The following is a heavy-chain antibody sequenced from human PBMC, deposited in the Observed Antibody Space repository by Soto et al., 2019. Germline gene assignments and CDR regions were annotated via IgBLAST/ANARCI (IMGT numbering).Heavy chain of an antibody. J-gene: IGHJ6*03. CDR3: ARDGGGGTITYCSGGSCYPDPGGLDYYYYYYMDV. CDR2: TYYRSKWYN. V-gene: IGHV6-1*01. CDR1: GDSVSSNSAA. Sequence: PSQTLSLTCAISGDSVSSNSAAWNWIRQSPSRGLEWLGRTYYRSKWYNDYAVSVKSRITINPDTSKNQFSLQLNSVTPEDTAVYYCARDGGGGTITYCSGGSCYPDPGGLDYYYYYYMDVWGKGTTVTVSS. D-gene: IGHD2-15*01.